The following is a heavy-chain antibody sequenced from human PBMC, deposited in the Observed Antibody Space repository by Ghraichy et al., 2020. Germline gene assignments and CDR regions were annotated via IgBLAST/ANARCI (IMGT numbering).Heavy chain of an antibody. J-gene: IGHJ5*02. CDR1: GFTFSSYG. Sequence: SLRLSCAASGFTFSSYGMHWVRRAPGKGLEWVAVIWNDGSHKFYADSVKGRFIISRDNSRNTLYLQMNSLRAEDTAVYNCVRGGDFHPNNWLDPWGQGILVTVSS. CDR3: VRGGDFHPNNWLDP. V-gene: IGHV3-33*01. CDR2: IWNDGSHK. D-gene: IGHD3-3*01.